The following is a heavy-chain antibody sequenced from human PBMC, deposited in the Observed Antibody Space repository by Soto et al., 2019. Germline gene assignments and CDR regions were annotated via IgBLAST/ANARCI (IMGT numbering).Heavy chain of an antibody. CDR1: GYTFTTYD. D-gene: IGHD6-25*01. CDR3: ARRKERSGPHYFDY. Sequence: QVQLVQSGAEVKEPGASVKVSCKASGYTFTTYDIYWMRQATGQGLEWMGWMNPYTGNTGYAQKFQGRVTVTRNTSISTVYMEKSGLRLDDTAVYYCARRKERSGPHYFDYWGQGSQVTVSS. J-gene: IGHJ4*02. V-gene: IGHV1-8*01. CDR2: MNPYTGNT.